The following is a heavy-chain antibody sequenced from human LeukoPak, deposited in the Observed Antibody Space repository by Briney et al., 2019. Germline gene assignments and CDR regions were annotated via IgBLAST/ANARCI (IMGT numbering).Heavy chain of an antibody. CDR2: INPNSGGT. D-gene: IGHD3-3*01. CDR1: GYTFTGYY. Sequence: ASVKVSCKASGYTFTGYYMHWVRQAPGQGLEWMGWINPNSGGTNYAQKFQGRVTMTRDTSISTAYMELSSLRSEDTAVYYCASGYYDYPFYMDVWGKGTTVTVSS. CDR3: ASGYYDYPFYMDV. V-gene: IGHV1-2*02. J-gene: IGHJ6*03.